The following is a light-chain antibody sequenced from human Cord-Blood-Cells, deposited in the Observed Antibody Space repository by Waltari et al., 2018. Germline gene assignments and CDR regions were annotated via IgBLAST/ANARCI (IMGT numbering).Light chain of an antibody. CDR2: EVA. CDR1: QRLVYRDGNTY. Sequence: EVVMTRSPHSLPVTLGQPTSISSRSSQRLVYRDGNTYLNWFQQRPGQSPGRLIYEVATWDSGVADRFSGSGSGTDLRLIISRVEAEDVSVYYCMQGTHWPPFGQGTKVEIK. CDR3: MQGTHWPP. V-gene: IGKV2D-30*01. J-gene: IGKJ1*01.